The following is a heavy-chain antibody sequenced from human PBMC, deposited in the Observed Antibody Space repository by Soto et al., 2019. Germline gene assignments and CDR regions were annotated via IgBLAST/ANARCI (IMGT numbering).Heavy chain of an antibody. CDR3: AKQAIYDSSGYRYYYYGMDV. Sequence: SLRLSCAASGFTFSSYGMHWVRQAPGKGLEWVAVISYDGSNKYYADSVKGRFTISRDNSKNTLYLQMNSLRAEDTAVYYCAKQAIYDSSGYRYYYYGMDVWGQGTTVTVSS. J-gene: IGHJ6*02. D-gene: IGHD3-22*01. CDR1: GFTFSSYG. V-gene: IGHV3-30*18. CDR2: ISYDGSNK.